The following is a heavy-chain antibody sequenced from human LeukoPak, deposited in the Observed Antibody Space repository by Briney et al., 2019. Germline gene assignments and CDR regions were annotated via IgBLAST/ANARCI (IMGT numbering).Heavy chain of an antibody. D-gene: IGHD6-19*01. J-gene: IGHJ4*02. Sequence: PSETLSLTCAVYGGSFSGYYWSWIRQPPGKGLEWIGEINHSGSTNYNPSLKSRVTISVDTSKNQFSLKLSSVTAADTAVYYCARAGKQWLPSTGGSGPGYDYWGQGTLVTVSS. CDR2: INHSGST. V-gene: IGHV4-34*01. CDR1: GGSFSGYY. CDR3: ARAGKQWLPSTGGSGPGYDY.